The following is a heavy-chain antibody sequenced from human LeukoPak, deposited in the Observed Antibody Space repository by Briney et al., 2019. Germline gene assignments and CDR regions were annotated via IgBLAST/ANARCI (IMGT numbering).Heavy chain of an antibody. Sequence: SEGSLRLSCAASGFTFSSYGMHWVRQAPGKGLEWVAVIWYDGSNKYYADSVKGRFTISRDNSKNTLYLQMNSLRAEDTAVYYCARGGGLLFSVVTAGYYFDYWGQGTLVTVSS. CDR2: IWYDGSNK. CDR1: GFTFSSYG. V-gene: IGHV3-33*01. D-gene: IGHD2-21*02. CDR3: ARGGGLLFSVVTAGYYFDY. J-gene: IGHJ4*02.